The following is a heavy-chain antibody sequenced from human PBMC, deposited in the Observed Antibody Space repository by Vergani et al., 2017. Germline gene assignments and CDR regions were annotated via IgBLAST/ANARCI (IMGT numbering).Heavy chain of an antibody. CDR1: GFTFSSYA. J-gene: IGHJ4*02. CDR2: ISGSGGST. CDR3: AKDRPIWEEWLLFGDY. V-gene: IGHV3-23*01. D-gene: IGHD3-3*01. Sequence: EVQLLESGGGLVQPGGSLRLSCAASGFTFSSYAMSWVRQAPGKGLEWVSAISGSGGSTYYADSVKGRFTISRDNSKSTLYLQMNSLRAEDTAVYYCAKDRPIWEEWLLFGDYWGQGTLVTVSS.